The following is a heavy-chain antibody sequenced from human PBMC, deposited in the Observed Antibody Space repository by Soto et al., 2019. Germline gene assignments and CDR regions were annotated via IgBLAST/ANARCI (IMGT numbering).Heavy chain of an antibody. CDR2: IIPIFGTA. CDR3: EGDRITGTDFDY. D-gene: IGHD1-20*01. Sequence: QVQLVQSGAEVKKPGSSVKVSCKASGGTFSSYAISWVRQAPGQGVEWMGGIIPIFGTANYAQKFQGRVTITAVESTSTAYMELSSLRSEDTAVYYCEGDRITGTDFDYWGQGTLVTVSS. V-gene: IGHV1-69*01. CDR1: GGTFSSYA. J-gene: IGHJ4*02.